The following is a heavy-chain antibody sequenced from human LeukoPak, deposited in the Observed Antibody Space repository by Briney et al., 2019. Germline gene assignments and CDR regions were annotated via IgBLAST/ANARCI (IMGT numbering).Heavy chain of an antibody. D-gene: IGHD6-19*01. Sequence: PSETLSLTCTVSGGSISSGGYYWSWIRQPPGKGLEWIGYIYHSGSTYYNPSLKSRVTISVDRSKNQFSLKLSSVTAADTAVYYCARRPGAVADGPTHAFDIWGQGTMVTVSS. V-gene: IGHV4-30-2*01. CDR1: GGSISSGGYY. CDR2: IYHSGST. J-gene: IGHJ3*02. CDR3: ARRPGAVADGPTHAFDI.